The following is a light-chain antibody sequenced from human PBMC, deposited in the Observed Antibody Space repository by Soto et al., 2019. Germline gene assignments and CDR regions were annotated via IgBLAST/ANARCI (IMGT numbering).Light chain of an antibody. V-gene: IGKV1-39*01. CDR3: QQSFSTPQT. CDR2: VAS. Sequence: DIQMTQSPSSLSASVGDRVSITCRASQSINSYLSWYQQKPGKAPKLLINVASTLQGGVPSRFSGSGSGTEFTLAISSLQPEDSATYYCQQSFSTPQTFGGGTRVEIK. J-gene: IGKJ4*01. CDR1: QSINSY.